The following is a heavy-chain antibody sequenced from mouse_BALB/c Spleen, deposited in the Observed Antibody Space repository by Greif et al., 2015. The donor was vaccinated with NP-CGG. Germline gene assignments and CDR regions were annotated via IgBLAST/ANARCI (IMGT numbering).Heavy chain of an antibody. CDR3: ANAYDRSLGFAY. V-gene: IGHV14-3*02. Sequence: EVQLQQSGAELVKPGASVKLSCTASGFNIKDTYMHWVKQRPEQGLEWIGRIDPANVNIRYDPRFQGKATITTDTSSNTAYLQLSSLTSEDTAVYYCANAYDRSLGFAYWGQGTLVTVSA. J-gene: IGHJ3*01. CDR2: IDPANVNI. CDR1: GFNIKDTY. D-gene: IGHD2-14*01.